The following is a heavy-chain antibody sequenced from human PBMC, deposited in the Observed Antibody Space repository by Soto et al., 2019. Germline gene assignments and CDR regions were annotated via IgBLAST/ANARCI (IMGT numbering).Heavy chain of an antibody. V-gene: IGHV1-18*01. D-gene: IGHD6-19*01. Sequence: QVQLVQSGAEVKKPGASVKVSCRASGYTFTSYVISWVRQAPAQGLEWMGWISAYNGNTNFAQKLQGRVTMTTDTSTSTAYLELRSLRYDDTAVYYCARVVATVAGTYGMDVWGQGTTVTVSS. CDR1: GYTFTSYV. CDR3: ARVVATVAGTYGMDV. CDR2: ISAYNGNT. J-gene: IGHJ6*02.